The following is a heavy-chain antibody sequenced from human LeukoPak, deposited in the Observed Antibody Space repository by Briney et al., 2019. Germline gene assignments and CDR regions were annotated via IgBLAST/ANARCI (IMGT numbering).Heavy chain of an antibody. CDR2: MNQDGSGK. V-gene: IGHV3-7*01. J-gene: IGHJ5*02. CDR3: ARDNDRKDDS. Sequence: GESLRLSCAASGFTFSNYWMTWVRQAPGKGLEWVANMNQDGSGKYYVDSAKGRFAISRDNAKNSLYLQMNNLRAEDTAVYYCARDNDRKDDSWGQGTLVTVSS. D-gene: IGHD3-16*01. CDR1: GFTFSNYW.